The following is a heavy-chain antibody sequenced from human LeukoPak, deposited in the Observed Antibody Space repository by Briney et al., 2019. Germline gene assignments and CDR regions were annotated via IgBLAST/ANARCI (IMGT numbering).Heavy chain of an antibody. CDR2: ISSRSSYI. CDR3: ARSLIDYDILTGYYESHYFDY. CDR1: GFTFSSYS. Sequence: NPGGSLRLSCAASGFTFSSYSMNWVRQAPGKGPEWVSSISSRSSYIYYADSVKGRFTISRDNAKNSLYLQMNSLRAEDTAVYYCARSLIDYDILTGYYESHYFDYWGQGTLVTVSS. D-gene: IGHD3-9*01. J-gene: IGHJ4*02. V-gene: IGHV3-21*01.